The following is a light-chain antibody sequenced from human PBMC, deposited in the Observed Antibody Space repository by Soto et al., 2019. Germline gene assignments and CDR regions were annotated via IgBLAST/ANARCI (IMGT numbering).Light chain of an antibody. CDR1: ESVNSIY. CDR2: GTS. V-gene: IGKV3-20*01. J-gene: IGKJ2*01. CDR3: QQYSSSHRT. Sequence: EIVLTQSPGTLSLSPGERATLSCKTSESVNSIYLGWYQQKPGQAPRLLIYGTSSRAAGIPERFSGSGSGTEFTLTISGLEPEDFAVYYCQQYSSSHRTFGQGTKVDIX.